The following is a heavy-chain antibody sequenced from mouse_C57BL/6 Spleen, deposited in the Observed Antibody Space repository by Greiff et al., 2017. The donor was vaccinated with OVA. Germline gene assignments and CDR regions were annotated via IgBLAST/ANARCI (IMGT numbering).Heavy chain of an antibody. J-gene: IGHJ3*01. V-gene: IGHV1-74*01. D-gene: IGHD2-3*01. CDR1: GYTFTSYW. CDR3: ANDGYYGRTY. Sequence: VQLQQPGADLVKPGASVKVSCKASGYTFTSYWMHWVKQRPGQGLEWIGRIHPSASDTNYNQKFKGRATLTVDKSSSTAYRLLSSLTSEDSAVYYGANDGYYGRTYWGQGTLVTVSA. CDR2: IHPSASDT.